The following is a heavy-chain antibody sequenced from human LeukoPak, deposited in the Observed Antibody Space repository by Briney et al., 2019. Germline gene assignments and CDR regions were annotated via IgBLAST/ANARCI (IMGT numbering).Heavy chain of an antibody. V-gene: IGHV3-11*04. CDR3: ARDEATIWRPFDY. Sequence: KPGGSLRLSCAASGFTFSDYYMSWIRQAPGKGLEWVSYISSSGSTIYYADSVKGRFTISRDNAKNSLYLQLNSLRAEDTAIYYCARDEATIWRPFDYWGQGTLVTVSS. CDR2: ISSSGSTI. J-gene: IGHJ4*02. CDR1: GFTFSDYY. D-gene: IGHD5-12*01.